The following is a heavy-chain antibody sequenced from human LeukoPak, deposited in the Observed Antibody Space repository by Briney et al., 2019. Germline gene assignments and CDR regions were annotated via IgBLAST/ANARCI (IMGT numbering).Heavy chain of an antibody. Sequence: GGSLGLSCAASGFTFTSYSMSWVRQAPGKGLEWVSGTSDRGDYTYYADSVKGRFTISRDSSKNTLFLQMNSLRAEDTALYFCARKAQYNGHYPLDYWGQGTLVTVSS. D-gene: IGHD1-7*01. V-gene: IGHV3-23*01. CDR1: GFTFTSYS. CDR3: ARKAQYNGHYPLDY. J-gene: IGHJ4*02. CDR2: TSDRGDYT.